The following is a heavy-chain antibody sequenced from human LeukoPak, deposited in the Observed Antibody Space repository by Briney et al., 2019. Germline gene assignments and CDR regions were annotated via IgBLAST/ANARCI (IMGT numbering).Heavy chain of an antibody. CDR3: AKPDSSGYSRRDGAFDI. CDR2: ISGSGGST. D-gene: IGHD3-22*01. J-gene: IGHJ3*02. Sequence: PGGSLRLSCAASGFTFSSYAMSWVRQAPGKGLEWVSAISGSGGSTYYADSVKGRFTISRDNSKNTLYLQMNSLRAEDTAVYYCAKPDSSGYSRRDGAFDIWGQGTMVTVSS. V-gene: IGHV3-23*01. CDR1: GFTFSSYA.